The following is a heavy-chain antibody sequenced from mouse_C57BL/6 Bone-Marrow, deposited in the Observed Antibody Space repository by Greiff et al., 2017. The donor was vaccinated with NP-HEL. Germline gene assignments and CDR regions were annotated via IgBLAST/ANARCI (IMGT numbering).Heavy chain of an antibody. D-gene: IGHD1-1*01. CDR2: IDPSDSYT. Sequence: QVQLQQPGAELVMPGASVKLSCKASGYTFTSYWMHWVKQRPGQGLEWIGEIDPSDSYTNYNQKFKGKSTLTVDKSSSPAYMQLSSLTYEDSAVYYWAREGGYYGSSAWFAYWGQGTLVTVSA. CDR1: GYTFTSYW. CDR3: AREGGYYGSSAWFAY. V-gene: IGHV1-69*01. J-gene: IGHJ3*01.